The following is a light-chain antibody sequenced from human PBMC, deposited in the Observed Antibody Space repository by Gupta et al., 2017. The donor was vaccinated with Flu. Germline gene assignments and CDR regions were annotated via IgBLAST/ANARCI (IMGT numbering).Light chain of an antibody. CDR2: KDT. Sequence: TQAPAKPVSPGQPATFTCSGSALSKQYVYWYRQRPGQAPVLLIYKDTERASGIPDRISGSSSGTRVTLTIRGVQTEDEADYYCQSADITGGSRVFGGGTKLSVL. V-gene: IGLV3-25*02. J-gene: IGLJ3*02. CDR1: ALSKQY. CDR3: QSADITGGSRV.